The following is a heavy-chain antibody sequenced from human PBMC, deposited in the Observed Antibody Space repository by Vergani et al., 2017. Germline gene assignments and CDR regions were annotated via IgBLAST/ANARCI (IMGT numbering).Heavy chain of an antibody. D-gene: IGHD6-19*01. Sequence: QVQLQESGPGLLKPSETLSLSCRVSGDSISRSHYYWGWIRQPPGKGLEWIGTIYYTGTTYYNEAHKSRLTISVDTSKNQFSLNLTSVTAADTAVYYCTRHGRSGWAGYFQHWGQGTLVTASS. CDR1: GDSISRSHYY. V-gene: IGHV4-39*01. J-gene: IGHJ1*01. CDR3: TRHGRSGWAGYFQH. CDR2: IYYTGTT.